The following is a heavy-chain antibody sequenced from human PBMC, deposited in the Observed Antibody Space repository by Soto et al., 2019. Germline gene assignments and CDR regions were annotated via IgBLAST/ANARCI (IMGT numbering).Heavy chain of an antibody. Sequence: EVQLLESGGGLVQPGGSLRLSCAASGFTFSSYAMSWVRQAPGKGLEWVSAISGSGGSTYYADSVKGRFTISRDNSKNTLYLQMNSLRAEDTAVYYCAKDMGSGSYRIRYFDYWGQGTLVTVSS. D-gene: IGHD3-10*01. CDR1: GFTFSSYA. CDR3: AKDMGSGSYRIRYFDY. V-gene: IGHV3-23*01. J-gene: IGHJ4*02. CDR2: ISGSGGST.